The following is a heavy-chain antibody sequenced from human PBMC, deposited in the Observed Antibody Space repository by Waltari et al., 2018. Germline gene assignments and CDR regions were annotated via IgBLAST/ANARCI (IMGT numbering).Heavy chain of an antibody. Sequence: EVQLVESGGGLVQPGGSLRLSCAASGYNFSTYSINWVRQAPGKALEWISYSSTKSTTIYYADSVKGRLTISRDNAKNSLYLQMNSLRAEDTAVYYCARAAHYPVSDYWGQGTLVTVSS. CDR1: GYNFSTYS. J-gene: IGHJ4*02. CDR2: SSTKSTTI. D-gene: IGHD3-10*01. CDR3: ARAAHYPVSDY. V-gene: IGHV3-48*04.